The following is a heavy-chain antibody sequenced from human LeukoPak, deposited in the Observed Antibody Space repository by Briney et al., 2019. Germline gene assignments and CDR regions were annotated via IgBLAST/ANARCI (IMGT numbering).Heavy chain of an antibody. D-gene: IGHD3-10*01. J-gene: IGHJ5*02. CDR1: GGSISSYY. V-gene: IGHV4-59*08. CDR3: ARGPPGGQFDP. Sequence: SETPSLTCTVSGGSISSYYWSWIRQPPGKGLEWIGYIYYSASTNYNPSLKSRVTISVDTSKNQFSLKMTSVTAADTAVYYCARGPPGGQFDPWGQGTLVTVSS. CDR2: IYYSAST.